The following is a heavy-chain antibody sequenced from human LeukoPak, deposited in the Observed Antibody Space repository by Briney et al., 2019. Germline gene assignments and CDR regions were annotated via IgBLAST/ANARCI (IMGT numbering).Heavy chain of an antibody. CDR1: GGSISSYY. D-gene: IGHD4-23*01. Sequence: PSETLSLTCTVSGGSISSYYWSWIRQPAGKGLEWIGRIYTSGSTNYNPSLKSRVTMSVDTSKNQFSLKLSSVTAADTAVYYCARGDRGWVVTHFDYWGQGTLVTVSS. V-gene: IGHV4-4*07. CDR3: ARGDRGWVVTHFDY. J-gene: IGHJ4*02. CDR2: IYTSGST.